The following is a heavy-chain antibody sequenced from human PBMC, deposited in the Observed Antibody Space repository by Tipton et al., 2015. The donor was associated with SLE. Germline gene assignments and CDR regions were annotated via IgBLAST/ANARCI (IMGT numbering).Heavy chain of an antibody. V-gene: IGHV4-39*07. CDR2: RCYTGST. CDR1: GGSISSGGLF. Sequence: TLSLTCTVSGGSISSGGLFWGWVRQSPGGGLEWIGSRCYTGSTYYNPSLESRVTMSVDASKNQFSLRLSSVTAADTAIYYCARPQARRGPFDSWGQGTLVTVSS. J-gene: IGHJ4*02. D-gene: IGHD3-10*01. CDR3: ARPQARRGPFDS.